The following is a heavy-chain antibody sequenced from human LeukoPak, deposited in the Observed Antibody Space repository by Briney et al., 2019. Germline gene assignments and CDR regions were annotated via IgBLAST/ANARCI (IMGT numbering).Heavy chain of an antibody. V-gene: IGHV3-48*01. J-gene: IGHJ3*02. D-gene: IGHD3-16*01. Sequence: PGGSLRLSWAASGFTFSGYTLNWVRQAPGKGLEWVSYISRTSDTVSYADSVKGRFTISRDNAKNSLYLQMSSLRAEDTAVYYCARDYGYAFDTWGQGTMVTVSS. CDR1: GFTFSGYT. CDR2: ISRTSDTV. CDR3: ARDYGYAFDT.